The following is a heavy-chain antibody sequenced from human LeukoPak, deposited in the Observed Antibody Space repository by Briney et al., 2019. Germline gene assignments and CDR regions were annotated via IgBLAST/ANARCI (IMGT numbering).Heavy chain of an antibody. D-gene: IGHD2-2*01. CDR2: TNLNSGNT. J-gene: IGHJ6*02. CDR1: GYAFTGYD. Sequence: ASVNVSCKASGYAFTGYDINWVRQATGQGLGWMGWTNLNSGNTGYAQKFQGRVTMTRNTSISTAYMELSSLRSEDTAVYYCARYCSSTSCYYYYYYGMDVWGQGTTVTVSS. CDR3: ARYCSSTSCYYYYYYGMDV. V-gene: IGHV1-8*01.